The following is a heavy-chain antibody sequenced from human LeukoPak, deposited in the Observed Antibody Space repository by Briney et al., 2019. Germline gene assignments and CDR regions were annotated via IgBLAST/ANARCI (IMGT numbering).Heavy chain of an antibody. CDR3: AKPLVRGESTNWFDP. V-gene: IGHV3-11*01. Sequence: PGGSLRLSCAASGFTFSDYYMSWIRQAPGKGLEWVSYISSSGSTIYYADSVKGRFTISRDNSKNTLYLQMNSLRAEDTAVYYCAKPLVRGESTNWFDPWGQGTLVTVSS. D-gene: IGHD3-10*01. J-gene: IGHJ5*02. CDR1: GFTFSDYY. CDR2: ISSSGSTI.